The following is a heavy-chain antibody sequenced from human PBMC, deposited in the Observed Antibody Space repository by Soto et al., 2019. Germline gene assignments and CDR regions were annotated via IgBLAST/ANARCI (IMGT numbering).Heavy chain of an antibody. Sequence: GGSLRLSCAASGFTFSSYGMYWFRQAPGKGLEWVAVIWYDGSNKYYADSVKGRFTISRDNSKNTLYLQMNSLRAEDTAVYYCARDWGSGYSYGYNFDYWGQGTLVTVSS. CDR1: GFTFSSYG. J-gene: IGHJ4*02. CDR3: ARDWGSGYSYGYNFDY. V-gene: IGHV3-33*01. D-gene: IGHD5-18*01. CDR2: IWYDGSNK.